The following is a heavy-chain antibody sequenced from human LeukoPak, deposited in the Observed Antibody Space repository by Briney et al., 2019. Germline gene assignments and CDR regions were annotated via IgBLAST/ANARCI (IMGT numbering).Heavy chain of an antibody. D-gene: IGHD3-22*01. Sequence: PGWSLRLSCAASGFTFSTYGMHWVRQAPGKGLEWVANIWYDGSTKYYADSVKGRFTISRDKSKNTLYLQMNSLRAEDTAVYYCARKKDTFDFYDSSGLDYWGQGALVTVSS. CDR3: ARKKDTFDFYDSSGLDY. CDR1: GFTFSTYG. V-gene: IGHV3-33*01. CDR2: IWYDGSTK. J-gene: IGHJ4*02.